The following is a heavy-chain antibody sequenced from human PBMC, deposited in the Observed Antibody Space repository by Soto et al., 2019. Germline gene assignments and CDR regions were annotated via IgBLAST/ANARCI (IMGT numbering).Heavy chain of an antibody. CDR3: ARAGPVSGNHAFDI. D-gene: IGHD6-19*01. CDR1: GGSFSSYA. V-gene: IGHV1-69*06. CDR2: IIPIFGAP. J-gene: IGHJ3*02. Sequence: QVQLVQSGAEVKKPGSSVKVSCKASGGSFSSYAISWVRQAPVQGLEWMGGIIPIFGAPTYAQKFQGRVTIIADKSTSTAYMELSSLRSEDTALYYCARAGPVSGNHAFDIWGQGTLVTVCS.